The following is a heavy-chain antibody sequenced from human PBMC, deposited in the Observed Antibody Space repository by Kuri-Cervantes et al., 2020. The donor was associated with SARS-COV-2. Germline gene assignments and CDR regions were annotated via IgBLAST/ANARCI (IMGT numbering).Heavy chain of an antibody. CDR3: AREVTIFGAVSRGFDP. CDR1: EFTFDDYG. V-gene: IGHV3-20*04. CDR2: INWNGGST. J-gene: IGHJ5*02. D-gene: IGHD3-3*01. Sequence: GESLKISCAASEFTFDDYGMSWVRQAPGKGLEWVSGINWNGGSTGYADSVKGRFTISRDNAKNSLYLQMNSLRAEDTAVYYCAREVTIFGAVSRGFDPWVQGTLVTVSS.